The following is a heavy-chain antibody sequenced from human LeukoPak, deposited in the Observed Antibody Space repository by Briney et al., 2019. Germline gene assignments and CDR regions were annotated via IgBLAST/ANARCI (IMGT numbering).Heavy chain of an antibody. Sequence: ASVKVSCKASGYSFTSYGITWVRQAPGQGLEWMGWISGYNGNTNCAQKVKGRVTMTTETSTRTAYMELRSLRSDDTAVYYCARDRTYSYDSSGQDAFGIWGQGTIVTVSS. CDR3: ARDRTYSYDSSGQDAFGI. CDR2: ISGYNGNT. CDR1: GYSFTSYG. D-gene: IGHD3-22*01. J-gene: IGHJ3*02. V-gene: IGHV1-18*01.